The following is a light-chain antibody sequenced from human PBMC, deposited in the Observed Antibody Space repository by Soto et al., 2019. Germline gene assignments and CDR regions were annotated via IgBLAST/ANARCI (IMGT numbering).Light chain of an antibody. CDR1: QSLVYSDGNTY. J-gene: IGKJ4*01. V-gene: IGKV2-30*01. Sequence: EVVMTQSPLSLPVTLGQPASISCRSSQSLVYSDGNTYLNWFHQRPGQSPRRLIYKVSNRDSRVPDRFSGSESGTDFTLKISRVEADDVGVYYCMQGTYWPRLTFGGGTKVEIK. CDR3: MQGTYWPRLT. CDR2: KVS.